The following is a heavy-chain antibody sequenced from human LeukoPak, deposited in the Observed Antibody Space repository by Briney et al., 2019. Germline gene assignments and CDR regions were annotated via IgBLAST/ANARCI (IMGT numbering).Heavy chain of an antibody. D-gene: IGHD4-11*01. Sequence: SETLSLTCTVSGGSISSYYWSWIRQPPGKGLEWIGYIYYSGSTNYNPSLKSRVTISVDTSKNQFSLKLSSVTAADTAVYYCARMYSNPLCNWFDPWGQGTLVTVSS. V-gene: IGHV4-59*01. CDR2: IYYSGST. CDR1: GGSISSYY. CDR3: ARMYSNPLCNWFDP. J-gene: IGHJ5*02.